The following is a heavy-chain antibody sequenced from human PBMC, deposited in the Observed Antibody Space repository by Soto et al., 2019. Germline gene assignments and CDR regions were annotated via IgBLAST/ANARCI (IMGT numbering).Heavy chain of an antibody. CDR2: IYPGDSDT. D-gene: IGHD2-15*01. Sequence: GESLKISCKGSGYSFTNYWIGWVRQMPGKGLEWMGIIYPGDSDTRYSPSFQGQVTISADKSIITAYLQWSSLKASDTAIYYCASDSHCDGGNCPMGGFDMWGQGTMVTVSS. CDR1: GYSFTNYW. CDR3: ASDSHCDGGNCPMGGFDM. V-gene: IGHV5-51*01. J-gene: IGHJ3*02.